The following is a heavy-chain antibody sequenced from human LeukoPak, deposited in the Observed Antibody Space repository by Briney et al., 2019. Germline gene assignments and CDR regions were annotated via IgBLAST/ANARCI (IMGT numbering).Heavy chain of an antibody. J-gene: IGHJ4*02. CDR3: ARGSGSFSGGFDY. CDR2: IWSDGSNK. CDR1: GFTFSNYW. Sequence: GGSLRLSCAASGFTFSNYWMIWVRQTPGKGLEWVAVIWSDGSNKYYADSVKGRFTISRDNSKNTLCLQMNSLRAEDTAVYYCARGSGSFSGGFDYWGQGTLVTVSS. V-gene: IGHV3-33*08. D-gene: IGHD1-26*01.